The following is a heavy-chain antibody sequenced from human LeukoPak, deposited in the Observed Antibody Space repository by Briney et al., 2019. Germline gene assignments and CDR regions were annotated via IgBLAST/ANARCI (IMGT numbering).Heavy chain of an antibody. Sequence: SGPTLVNPTQTLTLTCTLSGFSLNTSGMCVVWIRQPPGKALEWLARIDWDDAKYYSTSLKTRLTISKDTSKNQVVLTMTNMDPVDTATYYCARLYSSSSGLFDSWGQGTLVTVSS. CDR3: ARLYSSSSGLFDS. CDR1: GFSLNTSGMC. V-gene: IGHV2-70*11. J-gene: IGHJ4*02. D-gene: IGHD6-6*01. CDR2: IDWDDAK.